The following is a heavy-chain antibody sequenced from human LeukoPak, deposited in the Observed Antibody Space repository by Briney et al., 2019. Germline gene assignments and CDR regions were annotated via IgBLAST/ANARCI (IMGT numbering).Heavy chain of an antibody. D-gene: IGHD3-22*01. CDR3: VQPDQYDSSGYYSV. Sequence: GGSLRLSCAASGFTFSSYAMSWVRQAPGKGLEWVSAISGSGGSTYYADSVKGRFTISRDNSKNTPYLQMNSLRAEDTAVYYCVQPDQYDSSGYYSVWGQGTLVTVSS. V-gene: IGHV3-23*01. J-gene: IGHJ4*02. CDR2: ISGSGGST. CDR1: GFTFSSYA.